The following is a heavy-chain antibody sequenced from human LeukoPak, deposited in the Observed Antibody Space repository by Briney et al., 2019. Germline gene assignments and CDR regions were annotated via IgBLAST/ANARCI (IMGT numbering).Heavy chain of an antibody. CDR2: ISGRGGST. V-gene: IGHV3-23*01. CDR3: AKRLRFLEWLSVDYYFDY. CDR1: GFTFSSYA. D-gene: IGHD3-3*01. Sequence: PGGSLRLSCAASGFTFSSYAMSWVRQAPGKGLEWVSAISGRGGSTYYADSVKGRFTISRDNSKNTLYLQMNSLRAEDTAVYYCAKRLRFLEWLSVDYYFDYWGQGTLVTVSS. J-gene: IGHJ4*02.